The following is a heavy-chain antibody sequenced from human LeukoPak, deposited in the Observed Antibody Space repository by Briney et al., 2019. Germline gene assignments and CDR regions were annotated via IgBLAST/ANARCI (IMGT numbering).Heavy chain of an antibody. J-gene: IGHJ4*02. CDR3: ARAHYSSFDY. Sequence: GGSLRLSCAASGFTFSNSAMTWVRQSPGKGLEWVSDISASGDTTHYADSVKGRFTISRDNAKNSLYLQSLYLQMNSLRAEDTAVYYCARAHYSSFDYWGQGTLVTVSS. CDR1: GFTFSNSA. D-gene: IGHD6-13*01. V-gene: IGHV3-23*01. CDR2: ISASGDTT.